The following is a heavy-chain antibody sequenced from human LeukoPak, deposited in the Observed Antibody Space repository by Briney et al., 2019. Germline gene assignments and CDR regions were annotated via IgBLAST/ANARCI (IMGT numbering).Heavy chain of an antibody. CDR2: IYYSGST. V-gene: IGHV4-39*07. CDR3: ARAPSSVVESSSWTFDY. D-gene: IGHD6-6*01. Sequence: SETLSLTCTVSGGSISSSSYYWGWIRQPPGKGLEWIGSIYYSGSTYYNPSLKSRVTISVDTSKNQFSLKLSSVTAADTAVYYCARAPSSVVESSSWTFDYWGQGTLVTVSS. J-gene: IGHJ4*02. CDR1: GGSISSSSYY.